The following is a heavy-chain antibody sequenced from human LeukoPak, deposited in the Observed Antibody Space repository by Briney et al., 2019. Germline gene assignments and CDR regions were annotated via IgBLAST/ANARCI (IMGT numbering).Heavy chain of an antibody. CDR2: INPSGGST. J-gene: IGHJ3*02. V-gene: IGHV1-46*01. CDR1: GGTFTSYY. D-gene: IGHD3-22*01. Sequence: GASVKVSCKASGGTFTSYYMHWVRQAPGQGLEWMGIINPSGGSTSYAQKFQGRVTMTRDTSTSTVYMELSSLRSEDTAVYYCARDYLVSSLYDSSGYDAFDIWGQGTMVTVSS. CDR3: ARDYLVSSLYDSSGYDAFDI.